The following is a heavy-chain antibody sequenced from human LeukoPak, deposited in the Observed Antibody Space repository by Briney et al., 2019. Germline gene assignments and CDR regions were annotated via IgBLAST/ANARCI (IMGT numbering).Heavy chain of an antibody. J-gene: IGHJ4*02. CDR1: GFTFSSYA. Sequence: GGSLRLSCAASGFTFSSYAMSWVRQAPGKGLEWVSAISGSGGSTYYADSVKGRFTISRDNSKNTLYLQMNSLRAEDTAVYYCARTDYGSGTYSDYWGQGTLVTVSS. CDR2: ISGSGGST. V-gene: IGHV3-23*01. CDR3: ARTDYGSGTYSDY. D-gene: IGHD3-10*01.